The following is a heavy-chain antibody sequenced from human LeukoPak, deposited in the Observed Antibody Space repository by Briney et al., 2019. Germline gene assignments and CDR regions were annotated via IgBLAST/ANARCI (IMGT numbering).Heavy chain of an antibody. D-gene: IGHD3-22*01. CDR1: GFTFSSYA. J-gene: IGHJ5*02. CDR3: AKGTRGSWLLLES. V-gene: IGHV3-9*03. CDR2: ISWNSGSI. Sequence: PGGSLRLSCAASGFTFSSYAMSWVRQAPGKGLEWVSGISWNSGSIGYADSVKGRFTISRDNAKNSLYLQMNSLRAEDMALYYCAKGTRGSWLLLESWGQGTLVTVSS.